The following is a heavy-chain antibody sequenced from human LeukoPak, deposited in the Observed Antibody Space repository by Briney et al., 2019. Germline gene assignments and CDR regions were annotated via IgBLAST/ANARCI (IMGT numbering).Heavy chain of an antibody. Sequence: PGRILRISCAASGFTFSSYAMHWVRQAPGKGRARVAVISYDGSNKYYADSVKGRFTISRDNSKNTLYLQMNSLRAEDTAVYYGARGHTAMVGKIDYWGQGTLVTVSS. CDR2: ISYDGSNK. CDR3: ARGHTAMVGKIDY. J-gene: IGHJ4*02. D-gene: IGHD5-18*01. V-gene: IGHV3-30*04. CDR1: GFTFSSYA.